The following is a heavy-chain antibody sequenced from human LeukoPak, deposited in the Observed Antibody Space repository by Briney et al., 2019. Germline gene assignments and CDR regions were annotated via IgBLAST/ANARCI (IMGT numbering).Heavy chain of an antibody. CDR3: ARRRFLGYCSSTSCSKGWFDP. CDR2: INHSGST. D-gene: IGHD2-2*01. V-gene: IGHV4-34*01. Sequence: SETLSLTCAVYGGSFSGYYWSWIRQPPGKGLEWIGEINHSGSTNYNPSLKSRVTISVDTSKNQFSLKLSSVTAADTAVYYCARRRFLGYCSSTSCSKGWFDPWGQGTLVTVSS. CDR1: GGSFSGYY. J-gene: IGHJ5*02.